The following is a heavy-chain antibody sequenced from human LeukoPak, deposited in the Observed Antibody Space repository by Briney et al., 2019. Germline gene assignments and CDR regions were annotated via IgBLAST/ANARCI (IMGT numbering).Heavy chain of an antibody. CDR2: IYYSGST. D-gene: IGHD3-10*01. CDR3: AREKGSAFPGFDP. Sequence: SETLSLTCTVSGGSISSYYWSWIRQPPGKGLEWIGYIYYSGSTNYNPSLKSRVTISVDTSKNQFSLKLSSVTAADTAVYYCAREKGSAFPGFDPWGQGTLVTVSS. CDR1: GGSISSYY. V-gene: IGHV4-59*12. J-gene: IGHJ5*02.